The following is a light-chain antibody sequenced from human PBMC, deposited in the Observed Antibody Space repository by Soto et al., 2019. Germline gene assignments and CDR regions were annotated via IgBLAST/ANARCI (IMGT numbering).Light chain of an antibody. CDR1: QSVRSSY. J-gene: IGKJ2*01. CDR3: QLYDNSPLYI. CDR2: GAS. Sequence: EIVLTQSPGALSLSLGERVTLSCRASQSVRSSYLVWYQQKPGQAPRLLIYGASTRAAGIPDRFSASGSGTDFTLTITRLEPEDFAVYYCQLYDNSPLYIFGRGTKLEIK. V-gene: IGKV3-20*01.